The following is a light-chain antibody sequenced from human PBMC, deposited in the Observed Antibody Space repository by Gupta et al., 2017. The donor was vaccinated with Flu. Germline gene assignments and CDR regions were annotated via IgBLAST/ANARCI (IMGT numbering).Light chain of an antibody. Sequence: QMTLSPSSVSASVGDRVTITRRASQGIRNYLAWYQQKPGKVPKLLIYAASTLQSGVPSRFSGSGSGTDFTLTISSLQPEDVATYYCQKDYSAPRTFGHGTKVDIK. CDR1: QGIRNY. V-gene: IGKV1-27*01. CDR3: QKDYSAPRT. J-gene: IGKJ3*01. CDR2: AAS.